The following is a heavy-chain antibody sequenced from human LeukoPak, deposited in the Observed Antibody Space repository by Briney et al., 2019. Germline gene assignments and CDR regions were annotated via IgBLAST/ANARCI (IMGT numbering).Heavy chain of an antibody. J-gene: IGHJ4*02. CDR2: ISSSGSTI. V-gene: IGHV3-48*03. D-gene: IGHD3-22*01. Sequence: GGSLRLSCAASEFTFSVYEMNWVRQAPGKGLEWVSYISSSGSTIYYADSVKGRFTISRDNAKNSLYLQMNSLRAEDTAVYYCARTPGGYYDSSGYYDDYFDHWGQGTLVTVSS. CDR1: EFTFSVYE. CDR3: ARTPGGYYDSSGYYDDYFDH.